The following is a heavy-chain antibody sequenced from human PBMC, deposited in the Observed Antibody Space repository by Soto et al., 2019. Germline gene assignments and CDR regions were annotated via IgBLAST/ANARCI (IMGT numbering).Heavy chain of an antibody. V-gene: IGHV3-23*01. CDR1: GFTFSRDG. D-gene: IGHD4-17*01. CDR2: ITDNGGST. J-gene: IGHJ4*02. Sequence: PGGPLRLSCAASGFTFSRDGMSWVRQAPGKGLEWVSLITDNGGSTYYADSVKGRFTISRDNTKNTLFLQMDSLRGEDTAVYYCAKERATTTAFDYWGQGALVTVSS. CDR3: AKERATTTAFDY.